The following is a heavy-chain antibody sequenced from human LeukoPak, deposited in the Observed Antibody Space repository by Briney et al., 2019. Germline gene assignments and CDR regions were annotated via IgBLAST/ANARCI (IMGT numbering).Heavy chain of an antibody. J-gene: IGHJ4*02. V-gene: IGHV3-48*03. D-gene: IGHD2-2*01. CDR3: ARGFTGWVTSLIDY. Sequence: QSGGSLSLSCAASGFTFSSYEMNWVRQAPGKGLEWVSYINSSGTTIYYADSVKGRFTISRDNAKKSLYLQMNSLRAEDTAVYYCARGFTGWVTSLIDYWGQGTLVTVSS. CDR1: GFTFSSYE. CDR2: INSSGTTI.